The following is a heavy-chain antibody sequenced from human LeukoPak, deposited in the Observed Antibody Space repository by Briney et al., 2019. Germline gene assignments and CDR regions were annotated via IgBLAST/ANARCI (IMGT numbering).Heavy chain of an antibody. J-gene: IGHJ4*02. CDR3: ARVGRWEEYFFDY. CDR2: IYSGGST. V-gene: IGHV3-66*01. D-gene: IGHD4-23*01. Sequence: PGGSLRLSCAASGFTISGNYMSWVRQAPGKGLEWVSVIYSGGSTYYADSVKGRFTISSDSSKNTLNLQMNSLRAEDTAVYYCARVGRWEEYFFDYWGQGTLVTVSS. CDR1: GFTISGNY.